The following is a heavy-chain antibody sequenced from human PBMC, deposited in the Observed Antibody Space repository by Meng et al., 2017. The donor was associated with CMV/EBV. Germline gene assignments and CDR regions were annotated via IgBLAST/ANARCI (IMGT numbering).Heavy chain of an antibody. CDR1: GFTFSDYY. CDR3: ARVEYYDVWSGYTYYGLDV. CDR2: ISDTGSTV. D-gene: IGHD3-3*01. J-gene: IGHJ6*02. V-gene: IGHV3-11*01. Sequence: GGSLRLSCAASGFTFSDYYMSWIRQAPGKGLEWVSYISDTGSTVYYADSVKGRFTISRDNAKNSLYLQMNSLRAEDTAVYYCARVEYYDVWSGYTYYGLDVWGQGTTVTVSS.